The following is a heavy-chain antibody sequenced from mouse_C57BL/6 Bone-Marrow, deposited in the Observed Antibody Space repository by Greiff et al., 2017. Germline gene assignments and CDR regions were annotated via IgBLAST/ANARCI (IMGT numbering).Heavy chain of an antibody. Sequence: VQLKESGPVLVKPGASVKMSCKASGYTFTDYYMNWVKQSHGKSLEWIGVINPYNGGTSYNQKFKGKATLTVDKSSSTAYMELNSLTSEDSAVYYCARRGGGADDWGQGTTLTVSS. CDR2: INPYNGGT. J-gene: IGHJ2*01. D-gene: IGHD1-1*02. CDR1: GYTFTDYY. CDR3: ARRGGGADD. V-gene: IGHV1-19*01.